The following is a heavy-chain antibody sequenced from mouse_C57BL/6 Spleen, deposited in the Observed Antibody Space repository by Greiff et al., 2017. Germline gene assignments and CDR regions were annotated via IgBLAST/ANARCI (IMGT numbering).Heavy chain of an antibody. CDR1: GYTFTSYW. Sequence: VQLMESGAELVRPGSSVKLSCKASGYTFTSYWMQWVKQRPIQGLEWIGNIDPADSETHYNQKFKDKATLTVDKSSSTAYMQLSSLTSEDSAVYYCARCHYGSYYYAMDYWGQGTSVTVSS. CDR3: ARCHYGSYYYAMDY. CDR2: IDPADSET. V-gene: IGHV1-52*01. D-gene: IGHD1-1*01. J-gene: IGHJ4*01.